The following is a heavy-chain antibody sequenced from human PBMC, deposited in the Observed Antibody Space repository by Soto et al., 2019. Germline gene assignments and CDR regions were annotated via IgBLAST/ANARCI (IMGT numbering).Heavy chain of an antibody. CDR1: GFSLTTSGVG. V-gene: IGHV2-5*02. CDR2: IHWDGDK. D-gene: IGHD3-3*01. J-gene: IGHJ4*02. CDR3: AHRVLRTVFGLVTTTAIYFDF. Sequence: QITLNESGPTQVKPRQTLTLTCTFSGFSLTTSGVGVGWIRQSPGKAPEWLALIHWDGDKRYSPSLKSRLTITKDNSKNQVVLTMADLDPADTATYYCAHRVLRTVFGLVTTTAIYFDFWGQGTPVAVSS.